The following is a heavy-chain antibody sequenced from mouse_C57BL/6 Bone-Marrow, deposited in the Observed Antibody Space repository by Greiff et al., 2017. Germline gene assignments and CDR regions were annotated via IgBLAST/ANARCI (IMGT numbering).Heavy chain of an antibody. CDR2: MHPNGGSP. CDR1: GYTFTNYW. Sequence: QVQLQQPGAELVKPGASVKLSCKASGYTFTNYWMHWVKQRPGQGLEWIGMMHPNGGSPDYNEKFKSEATLSVDKSSRTAYMELSSLTSEDSAVYDCAISYDYDDYTMDYWGQGTSVTVSS. V-gene: IGHV1-64*01. J-gene: IGHJ4*01. D-gene: IGHD2-4*01. CDR3: AISYDYDDYTMDY.